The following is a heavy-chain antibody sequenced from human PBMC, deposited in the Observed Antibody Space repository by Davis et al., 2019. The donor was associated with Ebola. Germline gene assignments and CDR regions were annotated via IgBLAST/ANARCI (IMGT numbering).Heavy chain of an antibody. J-gene: IGHJ4*02. CDR1: GGSISSHY. CDR3: ARSKYGSGSYSLDY. V-gene: IGHV4-59*11. CDR2: IYYSGST. D-gene: IGHD3-10*01. Sequence: PSETLSLTCTVSGGSISSHYWSWIRQPPGKGLEWIGYIYYSGSTNYNPSLKSRVTISVDTSKNQFSLKLSSVTAADTAVYYCARSKYGSGSYSLDYWGQGTLVTVSS.